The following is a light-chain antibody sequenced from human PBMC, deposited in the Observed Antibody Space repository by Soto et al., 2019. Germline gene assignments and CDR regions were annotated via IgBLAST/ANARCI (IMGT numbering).Light chain of an antibody. V-gene: IGKV3-20*01. J-gene: IGKJ2*01. CDR2: GAS. CDR1: QSVGNNY. CDR3: QQYGSSPRT. Sequence: EIVLTQSPGTLSLSPGERVTLSCRASQSVGNNYLAWYQQRPGQAPRLLIFGASNRATGIPDRFSGSGSGTDFTLTISRLEPEDFAVYYCQQYGSSPRTFVQGTKLEIK.